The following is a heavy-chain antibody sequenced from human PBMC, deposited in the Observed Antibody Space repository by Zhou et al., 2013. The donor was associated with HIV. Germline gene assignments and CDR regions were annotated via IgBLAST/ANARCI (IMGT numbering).Heavy chain of an antibody. Sequence: EVQLVESGGGLVKPGGSLRLSCAASGFTFSNAWMSWVRQVPGKGPEWVGHIKSKTDGGTADYAAPVKGRFTISRDDSKNTLYLQMNSLKTEDTAMFYCALLVVTATNHRYFQHWGQGTLVTVSS. V-gene: IGHV3-15*01. CDR2: IKSKTDGGTA. CDR3: ALLVVTATNHRYFQH. CDR1: GFTFSNAW. J-gene: IGHJ1*01. D-gene: IGHD2-15*01.